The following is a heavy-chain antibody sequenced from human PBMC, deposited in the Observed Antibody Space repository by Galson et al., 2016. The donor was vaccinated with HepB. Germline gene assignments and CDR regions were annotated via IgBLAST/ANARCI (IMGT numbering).Heavy chain of an antibody. V-gene: IGHV3-53*01. J-gene: IGHJ4*02. CDR3: TCGRSPGAY. Sequence: SLRLSFAASGFTVSNNYMSWVRQAPGKGLECVSLIYSGGSTSYADSVKGRFTISRDHFKNTLYLQMNSLRAEATAVYFCTCGRSPGAYWGQGTLVTVSS. D-gene: IGHD3-16*02. CDR1: GFTVSNNY. CDR2: IYSGGST.